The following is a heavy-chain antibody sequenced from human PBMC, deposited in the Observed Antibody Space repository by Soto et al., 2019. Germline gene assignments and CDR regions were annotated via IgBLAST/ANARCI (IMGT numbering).Heavy chain of an antibody. Sequence: SCAASGFTFSSYAMHWVRQAPGKGLEWVPGISWNSGSIGYTDSVRGRFTISRDNSKNTLYLEMNSLRAEDTAVYYYARRTNGYFAYWGQGALVTVSS. CDR1: GFTFSSYA. D-gene: IGHD2-8*01. CDR2: ISWNSGSI. CDR3: ARRTNGYFAY. J-gene: IGHJ4*02. V-gene: IGHV3-23*01.